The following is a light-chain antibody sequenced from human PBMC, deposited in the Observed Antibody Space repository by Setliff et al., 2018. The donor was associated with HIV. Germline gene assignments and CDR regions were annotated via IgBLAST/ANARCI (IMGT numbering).Light chain of an antibody. CDR1: SSDVGGYNY. J-gene: IGLJ2*01. CDR2: DVS. CDR3: SSYTSGNTRDVV. V-gene: IGLV2-14*03. Sequence: QSALTQPASVSGSPGQSITISCTGTSSDVGGYNYVSWYQQHPGKAPKLMIFDVSNRPSGVSNRFSGSKSGNTASLTISGLQAEDEADYYCSSYTSGNTRDVVFGGGTKVTVL.